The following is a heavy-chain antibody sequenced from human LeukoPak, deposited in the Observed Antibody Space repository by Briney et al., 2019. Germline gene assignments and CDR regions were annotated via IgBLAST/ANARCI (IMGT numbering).Heavy chain of an antibody. CDR2: IYYSGST. CDR1: GGSISSGGYY. Sequence: SETLSLTCTVSGGSISSGGYYWSWIRQHPGKGLEWIGYIYYSGSTYYNPSLKSRVTISVDTSKNQFSLKLSSVTAADTAVYYCARGGSWHHYFDSWGQGTLVTVSS. J-gene: IGHJ4*02. CDR3: ARGGSWHHYFDS. D-gene: IGHD6-13*01. V-gene: IGHV4-31*03.